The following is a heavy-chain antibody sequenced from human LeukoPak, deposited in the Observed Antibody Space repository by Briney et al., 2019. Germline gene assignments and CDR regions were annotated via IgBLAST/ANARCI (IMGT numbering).Heavy chain of an antibody. D-gene: IGHD3-22*01. CDR2: ISWDGGST. V-gene: IGHV3-43D*03. J-gene: IGHJ4*02. CDR1: GFTFDDYA. Sequence: GGSLRLSCAASGFTFDDYAMHWVRQAPGKGLEWVSLISWDGGSTYYADSVKGRFTISRDNSKNSLYLQMNSLRTEDTALYYCAKTDDYYDSFDYWGQGTLVTVSS. CDR3: AKTDDYYDSFDY.